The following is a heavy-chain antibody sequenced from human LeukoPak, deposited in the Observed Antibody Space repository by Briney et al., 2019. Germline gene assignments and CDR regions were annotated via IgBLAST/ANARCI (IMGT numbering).Heavy chain of an antibody. D-gene: IGHD5-18*01. CDR1: GFRFRNYG. J-gene: IGHJ4*02. CDR3: ARVDTAMVNFDY. Sequence: AGGSLRLSCAASGFRFRNYGMHWVRQAPGKGLEWVAFIRYDGSNKYYADSVKGRFTISRDNSKNTLYLQMNSLRVEDTAVYYCARVDTAMVNFDYWGQGTLVTVSS. V-gene: IGHV3-30*02. CDR2: IRYDGSNK.